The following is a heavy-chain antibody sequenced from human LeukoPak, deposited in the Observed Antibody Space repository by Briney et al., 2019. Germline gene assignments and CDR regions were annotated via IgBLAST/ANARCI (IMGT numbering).Heavy chain of an antibody. CDR2: IKQDGSEK. D-gene: IGHD3-22*01. V-gene: IGHV3-7*01. CDR3: ARDSSGYYYEAPYYYYMDV. J-gene: IGHJ6*03. CDR1: GFTFSSCW. Sequence: GGSLRLSCAASGFTFSSCWMSWVRQAPGKGLEWVANIKQDGSEKYYVDSVKGRLTISRDNAKNSLYLQMNSLRAEDTAVYYCARDSSGYYYEAPYYYYMDVRGKGTTVTVSS.